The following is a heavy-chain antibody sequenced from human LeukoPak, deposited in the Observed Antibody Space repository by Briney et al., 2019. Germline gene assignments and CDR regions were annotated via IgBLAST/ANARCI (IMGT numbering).Heavy chain of an antibody. V-gene: IGHV3-30*02. CDR3: AKDLTIFGVVIAFDI. CDR2: IRYDGSNK. Sequence: SGGSLRLSCAASGFTLSSYSMNWVRQAPGKGLEWVAFIRYDGSNKYYADSVKGRFTISRDNSKNTLYLQMNSLRAEDTAVYYCAKDLTIFGVVIAFDIWGQGTMVTVSS. D-gene: IGHD3-3*01. CDR1: GFTLSSYS. J-gene: IGHJ3*02.